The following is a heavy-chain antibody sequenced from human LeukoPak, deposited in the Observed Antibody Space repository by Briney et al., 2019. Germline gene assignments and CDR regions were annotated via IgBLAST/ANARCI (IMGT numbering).Heavy chain of an antibody. CDR1: GFTFSTYA. Sequence: GGSLRLSCAASGFTFSTYAMSWVRQAPGKGLEWVSLISGSSFSTNYADSVKGRFTISRDDSKNMLYLQMNSLTAEDTAVYYCARSGGPHYFDSWGQGTLVTVSS. J-gene: IGHJ4*02. D-gene: IGHD6-19*01. V-gene: IGHV3-23*01. CDR3: ARSGGPHYFDS. CDR2: ISGSSFST.